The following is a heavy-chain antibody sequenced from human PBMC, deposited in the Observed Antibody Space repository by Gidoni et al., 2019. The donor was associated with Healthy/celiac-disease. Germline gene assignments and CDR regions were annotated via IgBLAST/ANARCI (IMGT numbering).Heavy chain of an antibody. CDR3: TRNNY. V-gene: IGHV3-73*01. CDR2: IRSKANSYAT. J-gene: IGHJ4*02. Sequence: EVQLVESGGGLVQPGGSLQLSCAASGFTFSGSAMHWVRQASGKGLEWGGRIRSKANSYATAYAAAVKGRFTISRDESKNTAYLQMNSRKTEDTAVYDCTRNNYWGQGTLVTVSS. CDR1: GFTFSGSA.